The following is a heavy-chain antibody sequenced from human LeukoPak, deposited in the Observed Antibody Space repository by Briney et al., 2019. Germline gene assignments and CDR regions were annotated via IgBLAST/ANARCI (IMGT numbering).Heavy chain of an antibody. D-gene: IGHD2-8*01. Sequence: SETLSLTCTVSGGSVSSGNYYWSWIRQPPGKGLEWIGYIYYSGSTNYNPSLKSRVTISVDTSKNQFSLKLSSVTAADTAVYYCARVVCTNGVCYSNFDSWGQGTLVTVSS. V-gene: IGHV4-61*01. CDR3: ARVVCTNGVCYSNFDS. J-gene: IGHJ4*02. CDR2: IYYSGST. CDR1: GGSVSSGNYY.